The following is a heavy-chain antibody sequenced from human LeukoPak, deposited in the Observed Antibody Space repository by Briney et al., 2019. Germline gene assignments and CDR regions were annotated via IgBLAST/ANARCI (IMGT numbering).Heavy chain of an antibody. V-gene: IGHV4-31*03. CDR3: ARVTKYDNTRDNYYMDV. J-gene: IGHJ6*03. CDR2: IYYSGST. Sequence: SQTLSLTCTVSGGSISSGGYYWSWIRQHPGKGLEWIGYIYYSGSTYYNPSLKSRVTISVDTSKNQFSLKLSSVTAADTAVYYCARVTKYDNTRDNYYMDVWGKGTTVTVSS. D-gene: IGHD4-17*01. CDR1: GGSISSGGYY.